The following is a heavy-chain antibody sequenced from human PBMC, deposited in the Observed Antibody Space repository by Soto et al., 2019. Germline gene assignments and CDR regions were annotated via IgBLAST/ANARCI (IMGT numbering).Heavy chain of an antibody. CDR2: IVVGSGNT. J-gene: IGHJ3*02. V-gene: IGHV1-58*01. CDR1: GFTFTSSA. Sequence: ASLKVSCKASGFTFTSSAVQWVRQARGQRLEWIGWIVVGSGNTNYAQKFQERVTITRDMSTSTAYMELSSLRSEDTAVYYCAALTYYYDSSGPPDAFDIWGQGTMVTVSS. D-gene: IGHD3-22*01. CDR3: AALTYYYDSSGPPDAFDI.